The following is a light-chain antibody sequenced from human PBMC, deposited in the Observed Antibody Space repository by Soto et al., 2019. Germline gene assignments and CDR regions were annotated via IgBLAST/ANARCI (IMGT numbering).Light chain of an antibody. CDR3: QSYDRSLGGNYV. J-gene: IGLJ1*01. V-gene: IGLV1-40*01. CDR1: RSNIGAGYD. Sequence: QSLLAQPPSVSGAPGQRVTISCTGSRSNIGAGYDVHWYQQLPGTAPKLLIYSNINRPSGVPDRFSGSKSGTSASLAITGLQAEDEADYYCQSYDRSLGGNYVFGTGTKVTVL. CDR2: SNI.